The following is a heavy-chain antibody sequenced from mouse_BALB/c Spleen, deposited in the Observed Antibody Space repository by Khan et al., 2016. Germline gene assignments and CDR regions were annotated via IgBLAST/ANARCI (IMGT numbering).Heavy chain of an antibody. D-gene: IGHD2-2*01. Sequence: EVQLQESGPGLVKPSQSLSLTCTVTGYSITSDYAWNWIRQFPGNKLEWMGYISYSGTTTYNPSRTSRISITRDTSKNQFFLQLNSVTTEDTATYYCARWLDAMDYWGQGTAVTVSS. CDR2: ISYSGTT. V-gene: IGHV3-2*02. CDR1: GYSITSDYA. CDR3: ARWLDAMDY. J-gene: IGHJ4*01.